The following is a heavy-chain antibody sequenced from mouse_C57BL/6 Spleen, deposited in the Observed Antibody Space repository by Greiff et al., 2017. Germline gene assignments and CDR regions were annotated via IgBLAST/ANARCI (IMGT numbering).Heavy chain of an antibody. V-gene: IGHV1-72*01. CDR2: IDPNSGGP. CDR3: ASGSSGYVGFAY. CDR1: GYTFTSSW. Sequence: VQLQQSGAELVKPGASVKLSCKASGYTFTSSWMHWVKQRPGRGLEWIGRIDPNSGGPKYNEKFKSKATLTVDKPSSTAYMQHSSLTCETSEVSYCASGSSGYVGFAYWGQGTLVTVSA. J-gene: IGHJ3*01. D-gene: IGHD3-2*02.